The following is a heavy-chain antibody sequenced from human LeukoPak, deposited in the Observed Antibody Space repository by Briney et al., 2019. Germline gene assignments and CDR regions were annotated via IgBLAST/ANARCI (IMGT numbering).Heavy chain of an antibody. CDR2: IWYDGSNK. D-gene: IGHD2-2*01. CDR3: ARGIIVVVPAAMDDAFDI. Sequence: GRSLRLSCAASGFTFSSYGMHWVRQAPGKGLEWVAVIWYDGSNKYYADSVKGRFTISRDNSKNTLYLQMNSLRAEDTAVYYCARGIIVVVPAAMDDAFDIWGQGTMVTVSS. J-gene: IGHJ3*02. V-gene: IGHV3-33*01. CDR1: GFTFSSYG.